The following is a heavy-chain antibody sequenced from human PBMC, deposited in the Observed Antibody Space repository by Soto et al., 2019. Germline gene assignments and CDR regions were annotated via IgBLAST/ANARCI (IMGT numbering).Heavy chain of an antibody. CDR3: ARDGPPDYYGSGSYYRWFDP. Sequence: SETLSLTCTVSGGSISSYYWSWIRQPPGKGLEWIGYIYYSGSTNYNPSLKSRVTISVDTSKNQFSLKLSPVTAADTAVYYCARDGPPDYYGSGSYYRWFDPWGQGTLVTVSS. V-gene: IGHV4-59*01. CDR2: IYYSGST. J-gene: IGHJ5*02. D-gene: IGHD3-10*01. CDR1: GGSISSYY.